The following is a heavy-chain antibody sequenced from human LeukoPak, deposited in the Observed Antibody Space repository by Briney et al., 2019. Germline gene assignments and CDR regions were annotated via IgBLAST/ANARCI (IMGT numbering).Heavy chain of an antibody. V-gene: IGHV4-30-2*01. CDR1: GGSISSGGYS. J-gene: IGHJ4*02. CDR3: ARGWEYYYGSGSCYFDY. D-gene: IGHD3-10*01. CDR2: IYHSGST. Sequence: SETLSLTCAVSGGSISSGGYSWSWIRQPPGKGLEWIGYIYHSGSTYYNPSLKSRVTISVDRTKNQFSLKLSSVTAADTAVYYCARGWEYYYGSGSCYFDYWGQGTLVTVSS.